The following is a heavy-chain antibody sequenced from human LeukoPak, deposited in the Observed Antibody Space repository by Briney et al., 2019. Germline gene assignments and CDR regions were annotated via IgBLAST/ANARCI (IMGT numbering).Heavy chain of an antibody. Sequence: TGGSLRLSCAASGFTFSSYAMHWVRQAPGKGLEWVAVLSYDGSNKHYADSVKGRFTISRDNSKNTLYLQMNSLRAEDTAVYYCARVPLDDASRHYYPHWGQGTLVTVSS. CDR1: GFTFSSYA. CDR3: ARVPLDDASRHYYPH. J-gene: IGHJ1*01. CDR2: LSYDGSNK. D-gene: IGHD3-10*01. V-gene: IGHV3-30*04.